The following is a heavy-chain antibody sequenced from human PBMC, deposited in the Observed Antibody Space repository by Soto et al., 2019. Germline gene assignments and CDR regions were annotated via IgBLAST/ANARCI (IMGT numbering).Heavy chain of an antibody. J-gene: IGHJ5*02. Sequence: RSLTSTLSGGSLRRSSYYWGWIRQPPGKGLAWIGSIYYSGSTSSNPSLKRRVTISVDTSKIQFSLKLSSVTAADTAVYYCARRYYGWGSYYSNWFDPWGPGTLVTVSS. CDR3: ARRYYGWGSYYSNWFDP. V-gene: IGHV4-39*01. D-gene: IGHD3-10*01. CDR1: GGSLRRSSYY. CDR2: IYYSGST.